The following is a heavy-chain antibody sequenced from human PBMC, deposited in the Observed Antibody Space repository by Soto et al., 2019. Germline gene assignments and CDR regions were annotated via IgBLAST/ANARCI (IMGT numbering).Heavy chain of an antibody. CDR1: GYTFTSYN. V-gene: IGHV1-46*01. CDR3: ARAAGRFGELYWFDP. CDR2: INPLGFST. J-gene: IGHJ5*02. Sequence: QVQLVQSGAEVKKPGASVKVSCKASGYTFTSYNMHWVRQAPGQGLEWVGMINPLGFSTTYAQKFRRGVTNTTDKYTSTVYMELTNLRSADTAVYYCARAAGRFGELYWFDPWGQGTLVTVSP. D-gene: IGHD3-10*01.